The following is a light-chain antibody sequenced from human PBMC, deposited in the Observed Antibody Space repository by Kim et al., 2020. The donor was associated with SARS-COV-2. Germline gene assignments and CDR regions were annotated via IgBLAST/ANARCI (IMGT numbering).Light chain of an antibody. CDR3: QQYYSTPIT. Sequence: ATINCKSSQSVLYSSNNKNYLAWYQQKPGQPPKLLIYWASTRESGVPDRFSGSGSGTDFTLTISSLQAEDMAVYYCQQYYSTPITFGQGTRLEIK. CDR1: QSVLYSSNNKNY. J-gene: IGKJ5*01. CDR2: WAS. V-gene: IGKV4-1*01.